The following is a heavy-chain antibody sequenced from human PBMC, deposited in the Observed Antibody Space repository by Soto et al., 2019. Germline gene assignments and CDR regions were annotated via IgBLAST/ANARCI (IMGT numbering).Heavy chain of an antibody. J-gene: IGHJ5*02. Sequence: GGFLRLSCAASGFTFSSYGMSWVRQAPGKGLEWVSDISGSGGTTYYADSVKGRFTVSRDNSKNTLYLQMNSLRAEDTAVYYCAKGDWFDPWGQGTLVTVSS. CDR1: GFTFSSYG. CDR3: AKGDWFDP. CDR2: ISGSGGTT. V-gene: IGHV3-23*01.